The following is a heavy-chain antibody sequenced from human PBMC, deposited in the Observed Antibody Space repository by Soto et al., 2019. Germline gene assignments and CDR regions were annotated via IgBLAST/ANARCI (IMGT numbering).Heavy chain of an antibody. Sequence: PGESLKISCKGSGYSFTSYWIGWVRQMPGKGLELMGIIYPGDSDTRYSPSFQGQVTISADKSITTAYLQWSSLKASDTAKYFCARSTYYDTTYYYGMDVWGKGTTVTVSS. V-gene: IGHV5-51*01. CDR1: GYSFTSYW. CDR3: ARSTYYDTTYYYGMDV. D-gene: IGHD3-22*01. CDR2: IYPGDSDT. J-gene: IGHJ6*04.